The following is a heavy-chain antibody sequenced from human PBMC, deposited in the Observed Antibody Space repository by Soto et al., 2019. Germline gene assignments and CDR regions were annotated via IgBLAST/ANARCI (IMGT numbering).Heavy chain of an antibody. V-gene: IGHV3-23*01. J-gene: IGHJ4*02. Sequence: GGSLRLSCVASGFSFSTYPMTWVRQAPGKGLEWVSLISGSGTNTYYAESVKGRFTISRDNSQNTLYLQMNTLRAEDTAVYYCAKEKPTTTCFDSWGQGTLVTVSS. CDR1: GFSFSTYP. CDR3: AKEKPTTTCFDS. CDR2: ISGSGTNT. D-gene: IGHD1-1*01.